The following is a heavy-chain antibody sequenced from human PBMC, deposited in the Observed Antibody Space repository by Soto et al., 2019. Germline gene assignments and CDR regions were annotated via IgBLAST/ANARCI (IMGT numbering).Heavy chain of an antibody. D-gene: IGHD2-8*01. Sequence: QVQLVQSGAEVKKPGSSVKVSCKASGGTFKSYVFSWVRQAPGQGLEWMGGFIPLFGTTNYAQKFQGRVTITADESTSTVYMVMSSLTSEDSAVYYCARGLTVYSAVVHCYYAMDVWGQGTTVTVSS. CDR2: FIPLFGTT. CDR3: ARGLTVYSAVVHCYYAMDV. J-gene: IGHJ6*02. CDR1: GGTFKSYV. V-gene: IGHV1-69*01.